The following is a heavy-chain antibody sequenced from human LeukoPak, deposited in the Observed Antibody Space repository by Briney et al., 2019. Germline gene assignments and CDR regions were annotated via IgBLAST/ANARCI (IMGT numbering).Heavy chain of an antibody. Sequence: GGSLRLPCAASGFTFSNYAMNWVRQAPGKGLEWVAVISYDGSNKYYADSVKGRFTISRDNSKNTLYLQMNSLRAEDTAVYYCARVMGRYCSSTSCYVDYWGQGTLVTVSS. V-gene: IGHV3-30*04. CDR1: GFTFSNYA. CDR2: ISYDGSNK. D-gene: IGHD2-2*01. J-gene: IGHJ4*02. CDR3: ARVMGRYCSSTSCYVDY.